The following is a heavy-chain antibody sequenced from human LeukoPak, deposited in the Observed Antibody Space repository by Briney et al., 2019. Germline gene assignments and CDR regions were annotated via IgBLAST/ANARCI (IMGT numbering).Heavy chain of an antibody. CDR3: ARHGGGYSFDY. Sequence: SETLSLTCSVSGGSISNYYWSWTRQPPGKGLEWIGYIYNSGSTNYNPSLKSRVTISVDTSKNQFSLKVSSVTAADTAVYYCARHGGGYSFDYWGQGTLVTVSS. V-gene: IGHV4-59*08. J-gene: IGHJ4*02. CDR2: IYNSGST. CDR1: GGSISNYY. D-gene: IGHD5-24*01.